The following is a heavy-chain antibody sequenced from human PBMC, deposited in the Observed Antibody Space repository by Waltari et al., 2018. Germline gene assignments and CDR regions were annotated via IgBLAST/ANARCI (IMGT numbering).Heavy chain of an antibody. CDR2: IYYSGST. CDR3: AKEGTNWNYVFSFDY. Sequence: QVQLQESGPGLVKPSETLSLTCTVSGGSISSYYWSWIRQPPGKGLEWIGYIYYSGSTNYNPSLKSRVTISVDTSKNQFSLKLSSVTAADTAVYYCAKEGTNWNYVFSFDYWGQGTLVTVSS. V-gene: IGHV4-59*01. CDR1: GGSISSYY. J-gene: IGHJ4*02. D-gene: IGHD1-7*01.